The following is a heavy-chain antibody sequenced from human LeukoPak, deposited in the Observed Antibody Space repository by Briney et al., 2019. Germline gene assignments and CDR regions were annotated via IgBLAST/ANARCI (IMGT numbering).Heavy chain of an antibody. Sequence: QTGGSLGLSCAASGFTFSSYGMHWVRQAPGKGLEWVAVIWYDGSNKYYADSVKGRFTISRDNSKNTLYLQMNSLRAEDTAVYYCAKGQYCSSTSCYRAWWNRFDPWGQGTLVTVSS. CDR3: AKGQYCSSTSCYRAWWNRFDP. D-gene: IGHD2-2*01. J-gene: IGHJ5*02. CDR1: GFTFSSYG. V-gene: IGHV3-33*06. CDR2: IWYDGSNK.